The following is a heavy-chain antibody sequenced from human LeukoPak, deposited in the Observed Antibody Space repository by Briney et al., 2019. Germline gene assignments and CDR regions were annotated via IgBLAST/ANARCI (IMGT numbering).Heavy chain of an antibody. D-gene: IGHD3-9*01. CDR2: ISSSSSTI. Sequence: GGSLRLSCAASGFTFNTYSMNWVRQAPGKGLEWVSYISSSSSTIYYADSVKGRFIISRDNAKNSLFLQMNSLRAEDTAVYYCALQNYDILIGPGHWGQGTLVTVSS. J-gene: IGHJ4*02. CDR3: ALQNYDILIGPGH. V-gene: IGHV3-48*04. CDR1: GFTFNTYS.